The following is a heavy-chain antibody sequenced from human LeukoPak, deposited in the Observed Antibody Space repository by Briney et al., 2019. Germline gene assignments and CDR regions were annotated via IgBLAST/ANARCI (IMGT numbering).Heavy chain of an antibody. CDR2: ISSSGSTL. CDR1: GFTFSDYY. Sequence: GGSLRLSCAASGFTFSDYYMSWIRQAPGKGLEWVSYISSSGSTLYYADAVKGRFTISRDNSKNTVYLQMDSLRAEDTAVYYCARDSGRSDSSGLDGYWGQGTLVTVSS. J-gene: IGHJ4*02. CDR3: ARDSGRSDSSGLDGY. V-gene: IGHV3-11*01. D-gene: IGHD3-22*01.